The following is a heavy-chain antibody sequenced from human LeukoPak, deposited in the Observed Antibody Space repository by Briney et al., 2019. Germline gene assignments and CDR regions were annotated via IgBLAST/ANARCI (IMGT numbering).Heavy chain of an antibody. CDR3: ARNRDRGVIIT. Sequence: PGGSLRLSCAVSGFTFSSYEMNWVRQAPGKGLEWVSDISSSGSSLYYADSVKGRFTISRDNAKNLLYLQMNSLRAEDTAVYYCARNRDRGVIITWGQGTLVTVSS. V-gene: IGHV3-48*03. J-gene: IGHJ5*02. D-gene: IGHD3-10*01. CDR2: ISSSGSSL. CDR1: GFTFSSYE.